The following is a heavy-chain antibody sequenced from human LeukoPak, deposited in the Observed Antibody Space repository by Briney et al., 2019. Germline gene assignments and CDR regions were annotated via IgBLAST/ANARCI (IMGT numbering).Heavy chain of an antibody. J-gene: IGHJ3*02. D-gene: IGHD3-10*01. CDR2: ISYDGSNK. CDR3: AKDEGSGFGSLSNGCAFAI. V-gene: IGHV3-30*18. CDR1: GFTFSSYG. Sequence: PGRSLRLSCAASGFTFSSYGMHWVRQAPGKGLEWVAVISYDGSNKYYADSVKGRFTISRDNSKNTLYLQMNSLRAEDTAVYYCAKDEGSGFGSLSNGCAFAICGQGTMVTVSS.